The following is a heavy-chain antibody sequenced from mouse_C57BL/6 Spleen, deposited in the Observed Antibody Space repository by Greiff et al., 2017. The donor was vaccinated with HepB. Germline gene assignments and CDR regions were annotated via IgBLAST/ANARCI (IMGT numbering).Heavy chain of an antibody. CDR3: AKADGGYDVAPWYFDV. J-gene: IGHJ1*03. V-gene: IGHV1-58*01. Sequence: EVQLQQSGAELVRPGSSVKMSCKTSGYTFTSYGINWVKQRPGQGLEWIGYIYIGNGYTEYNEKFKGKATLTSDTSSSTAYMQLSSLTSEDSAIYFCAKADGGYDVAPWYFDVWGTGTTVTVSS. CDR2: IYIGNGYT. D-gene: IGHD2-2*01. CDR1: GYTFTSYG.